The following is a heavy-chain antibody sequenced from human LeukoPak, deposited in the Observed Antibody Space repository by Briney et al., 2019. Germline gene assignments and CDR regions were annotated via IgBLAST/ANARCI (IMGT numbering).Heavy chain of an antibody. D-gene: IGHD3-10*01. CDR1: GFTFSDYY. Sequence: PGGSLTLSCAASGFTFSDYYMSWIRQAPGKGLEWVSYISSSGSTIYYADSVKGRFTISRDNAKYSLYLQMNSLRAEDTAVYYCAREIQYYYGSGSYGFDYWGQGTLVTVSS. CDR3: AREIQYYYGSGSYGFDY. J-gene: IGHJ4*02. V-gene: IGHV3-11*01. CDR2: ISSSGSTI.